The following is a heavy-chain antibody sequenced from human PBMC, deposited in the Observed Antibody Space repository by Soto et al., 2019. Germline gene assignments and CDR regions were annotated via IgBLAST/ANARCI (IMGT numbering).Heavy chain of an antibody. Sequence: QVQLVESGGGVVQPARSLRLSCAASGFNFSDSGMHWVRQAPGKGLEWVAVIWSDGSDEDYADSVKGRFSISRDNSERKVSLQLNGRRAEDKAVYYCVRSNGFASSSGWGGGFDFWGQGTLVPVSA. D-gene: IGHD6-6*01. CDR2: IWSDGSDE. J-gene: IGHJ4*02. V-gene: IGHV3-33*03. CDR3: VRSNGFASSSGWGGGFDF. CDR1: GFNFSDSG.